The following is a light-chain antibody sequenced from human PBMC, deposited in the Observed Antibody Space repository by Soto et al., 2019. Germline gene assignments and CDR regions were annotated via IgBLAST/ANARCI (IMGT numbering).Light chain of an antibody. CDR1: SSDVGDNNY. CDR2: EVS. V-gene: IGLV2-14*01. Sequence: QSVLTQPASVSESPGQSITISCTGTSSDVGDNNYVSWYQQHPGKAPKLLIFEVSNRPSGVSNRFSGSKSGNTASLTISGVQAEDEADYYCSSYISSSTLAVSGPGTKVTAL. J-gene: IGLJ1*01. CDR3: SSYISSSTLAV.